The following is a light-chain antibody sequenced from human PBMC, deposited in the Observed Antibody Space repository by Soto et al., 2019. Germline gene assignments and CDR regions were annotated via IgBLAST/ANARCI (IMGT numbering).Light chain of an antibody. Sequence: EIVLTQFPGTLSLSPGERATLSCRASQSLSRSYLAWYHQKPGQAPRLLIYAASSRAAGIPDRFSGSGSGTDFTLTISRLEPEDFAVYYCQQYGTSVWTFGQGTKVEI. V-gene: IGKV3-20*01. CDR1: QSLSRSY. CDR2: AAS. J-gene: IGKJ1*01. CDR3: QQYGTSVWT.